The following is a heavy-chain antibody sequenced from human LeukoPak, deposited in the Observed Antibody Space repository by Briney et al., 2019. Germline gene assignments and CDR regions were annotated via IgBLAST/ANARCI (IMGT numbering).Heavy chain of an antibody. CDR1: GFSFSTYW. V-gene: IGHV3-7*01. Sequence: GGSLRLSCVASGFSFSTYWMTWVRQAPGKGLEWVANIKQDGSEKYYVDSVKGRFTSSRDNAKNSLYLQLNRLRAEDTAVYYCAKDPVFEWLSTDNWFDPWGQGTLVTVSS. D-gene: IGHD3-3*01. CDR3: AKDPVFEWLSTDNWFDP. J-gene: IGHJ5*02. CDR2: IKQDGSEK.